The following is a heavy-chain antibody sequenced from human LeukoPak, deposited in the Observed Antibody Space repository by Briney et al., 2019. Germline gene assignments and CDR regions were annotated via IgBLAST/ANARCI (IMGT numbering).Heavy chain of an antibody. J-gene: IGHJ6*02. D-gene: IGHD5-12*01. CDR1: GGSFSGYY. CDR2: INHSGST. CDR3: ARGVWLRMGYYYGMDV. V-gene: IGHV4-34*01. Sequence: SETLSLTCAVYGGSFSGYYWSWIRQPPGKGLEWIGEINHSGSTNYNPSLKSRVTIPVDTSKNQFSLKLSSVTAADTAVYYCARGVWLRMGYYYGMDVWGQGTTVTVSS.